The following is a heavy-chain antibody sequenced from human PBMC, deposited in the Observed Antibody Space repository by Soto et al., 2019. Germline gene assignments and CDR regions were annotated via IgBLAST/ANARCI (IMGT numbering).Heavy chain of an antibody. Sequence: SETLSLTCAVYGGSFSVYYWSWIRQPPGKGLEWIGEINHSGSTNYNPSLKSRVTISVDTSKNQFSLKLSSVTAADTAVYYCASRVFYAMDVWGQGTTVTVSS. CDR1: GGSFSVYY. CDR2: INHSGST. J-gene: IGHJ6*02. CDR3: ASRVFYAMDV. V-gene: IGHV4-34*01.